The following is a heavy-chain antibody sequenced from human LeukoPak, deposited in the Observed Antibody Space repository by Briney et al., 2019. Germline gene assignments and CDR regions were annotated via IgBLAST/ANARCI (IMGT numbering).Heavy chain of an antibody. V-gene: IGHV3-21*01. J-gene: IGHJ5*02. Sequence: GGSLRLSCAASGFTFSSYSMNWVRQAPEKGLEWVSSISSSSSYIYYADSVKGRFTISRDNARNSLFLQMNSLRVEDTAVYYCASQSYARFDPWGQGTLVTVSS. CDR3: ASQSYARFDP. CDR2: ISSSSSYI. CDR1: GFTFSSYS. D-gene: IGHD3-16*01.